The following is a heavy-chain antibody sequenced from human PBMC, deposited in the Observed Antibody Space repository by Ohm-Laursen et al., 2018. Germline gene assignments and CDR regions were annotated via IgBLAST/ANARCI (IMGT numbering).Heavy chain of an antibody. J-gene: IGHJ6*02. Sequence: SDTLSLTCIVSGGSISSYYWGWIRQPPGKGLEWIGSMFHSGSAFYNPSLKSRVTISEDMSKNQLSLKLNSVTAADTAVYYCARDRITMVWGGDDYYYYGMDVWGQGTTVTVSS. CDR3: ARDRITMVWGGDDYYYYGMDV. D-gene: IGHD3-10*01. CDR2: MFHSGSA. V-gene: IGHV4-38-2*02. CDR1: GGSISSYY.